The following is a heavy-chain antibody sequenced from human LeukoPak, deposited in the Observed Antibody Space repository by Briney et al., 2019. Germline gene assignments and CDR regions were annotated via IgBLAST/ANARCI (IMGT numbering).Heavy chain of an antibody. V-gene: IGHV3-23*01. CDR3: AKGGLLWPLEY. J-gene: IGHJ4*02. Sequence: GGSLRLSCAASGFTFSNAWMSWVGQAPGKGLGWVSAISGSGGSTYYADSVKGRFTISRDNSKNTLYLQMNSLRAEDTAVYYCAKGGLLWPLEYWGQGTLVTVSS. CDR1: GFTFSNAW. CDR2: ISGSGGST. D-gene: IGHD3-10*01.